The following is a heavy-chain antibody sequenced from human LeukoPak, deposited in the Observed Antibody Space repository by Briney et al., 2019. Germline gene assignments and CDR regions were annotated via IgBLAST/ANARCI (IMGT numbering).Heavy chain of an antibody. CDR3: AKGRAQAGRDGYNFDY. CDR2: ISGSGGTT. CDR1: GFTFSRYA. V-gene: IGHV3-23*01. Sequence: PGGSLRLSCAASGFTFSRYAMSWVRQAPGKGPEWVSVISGSGGTTYYAGSVKGRFTISRDNSKNTLYLQMNILRADDTAVYYCAKGRAQAGRDGYNFDYWGQGALVTVSS. D-gene: IGHD5-24*01. J-gene: IGHJ4*02.